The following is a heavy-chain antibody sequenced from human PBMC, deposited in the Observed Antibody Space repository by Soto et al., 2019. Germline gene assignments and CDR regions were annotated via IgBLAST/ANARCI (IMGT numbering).Heavy chain of an antibody. CDR2: ISYDGSNK. J-gene: IGHJ3*02. CDR3: AKDNGSGCDWLRVGDASDI. D-gene: IGHD5-12*01. V-gene: IGHV3-30*18. Sequence: GGSLRLSCAASGFTFSSYGIHWVRQAPGKGLEWVAVISYDGSNKYYADSVKGRLTISRDNSKNTLYLQMNSLRGEDTAVYYCAKDNGSGCDWLRVGDASDIWGQGTMVTVSS. CDR1: GFTFSSYG.